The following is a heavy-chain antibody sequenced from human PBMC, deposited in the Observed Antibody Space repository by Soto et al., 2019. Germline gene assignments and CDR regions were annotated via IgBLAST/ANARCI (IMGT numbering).Heavy chain of an antibody. V-gene: IGHV1-24*01. J-gene: IGHJ4*02. D-gene: IGHD3-22*01. Sequence: ASVKVSCKVSGYTLTELSMHWVRQAPGKGLEWMGGFDPEDGETIYAQKFQGRVTMTEDTSTDTAYMELSSPRSEDTAVYYCATLYYYDSSGYPIPFDYWGQGTLVTVSS. CDR1: GYTLTELS. CDR2: FDPEDGET. CDR3: ATLYYYDSSGYPIPFDY.